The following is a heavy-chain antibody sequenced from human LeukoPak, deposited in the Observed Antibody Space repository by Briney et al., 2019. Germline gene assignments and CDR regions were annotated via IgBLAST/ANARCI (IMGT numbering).Heavy chain of an antibody. CDR2: IYYSGST. D-gene: IGHD1-26*01. J-gene: IGHJ3*02. CDR1: GGSISSYY. CDR3: ARVMASSGSYSHDAFDS. Sequence: PSETLSLTCTVSGGSISSYYWSWIRQPPGKGLEWIGYIYYSGSTNYNPSLKSRVTISVDTSKNQFSLKLSTVTAADTAVYYCARVMASSGSYSHDAFDSWRQGTVVTVSS. V-gene: IGHV4-59*01.